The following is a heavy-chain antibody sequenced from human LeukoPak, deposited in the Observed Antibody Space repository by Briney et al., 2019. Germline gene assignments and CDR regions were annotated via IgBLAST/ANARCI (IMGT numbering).Heavy chain of an antibody. CDR2: IIPIFGTA. CDR1: GGTFSSYA. Sequence: SVKVSCKASGGTFSSYAISWVRQAPGQGLEWMGGIIPIFGTANYAQKFQGRVTITADESTSTAYMELSSLRSEDTAVYYCARDLGNYYDSSGHSYWGQGTLVTVSS. V-gene: IGHV1-69*13. D-gene: IGHD3-22*01. J-gene: IGHJ4*02. CDR3: ARDLGNYYDSSGHSY.